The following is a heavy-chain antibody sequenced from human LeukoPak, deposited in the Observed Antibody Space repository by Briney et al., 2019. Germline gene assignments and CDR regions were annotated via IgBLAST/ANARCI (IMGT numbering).Heavy chain of an antibody. CDR2: ISAYNGNT. CDR3: ARESGSYFRAADY. D-gene: IGHD1-26*01. Sequence: GASVKVSCKASGYTFTSYGISWVRQAPGQGLEWMGWISAYNGNTNYAQKLQGRVTMTTDTSISTAYMELSSLRSDDTAVYYCARESGSYFRAADYWGQGTLVTVSS. V-gene: IGHV1-18*01. J-gene: IGHJ4*02. CDR1: GYTFTSYG.